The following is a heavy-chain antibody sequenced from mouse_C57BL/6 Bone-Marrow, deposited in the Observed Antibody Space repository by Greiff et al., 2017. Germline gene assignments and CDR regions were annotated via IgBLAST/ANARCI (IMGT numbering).Heavy chain of an antibody. Sequence: QVQLKQPGAELVMPGASVKLSCKASGYTFTSYWMHWVKQRPGQGLEWIGEIDPSASYTNYNQKFKGKSTLTVDKSSSTAYMQLSSLTSEDSAFYYSALWGWEYRGQGTTLTVSS. J-gene: IGHJ2*01. CDR3: ALWGWEY. V-gene: IGHV1-69*01. CDR1: GYTFTSYW. CDR2: IDPSASYT. D-gene: IGHD3-3*01.